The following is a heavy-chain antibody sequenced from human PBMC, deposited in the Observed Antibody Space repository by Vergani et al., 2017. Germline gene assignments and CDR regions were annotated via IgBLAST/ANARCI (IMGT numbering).Heavy chain of an antibody. CDR1: GGSISSYY. CDR3: AKRMVRGVITWFDP. Sequence: QLQLQESGPGLVKPSETLSLTCTVSGGSISSYYWSWIRQPPGKGLEWIGYIYYSGSTNYNPSLKSRVTISVDTSKNQFSLKLSSVTAADTAVYYCAKRMVRGVITWFDPWGQGTLVSVSS. J-gene: IGHJ5*02. D-gene: IGHD3-10*01. V-gene: IGHV4-59*01. CDR2: IYYSGST.